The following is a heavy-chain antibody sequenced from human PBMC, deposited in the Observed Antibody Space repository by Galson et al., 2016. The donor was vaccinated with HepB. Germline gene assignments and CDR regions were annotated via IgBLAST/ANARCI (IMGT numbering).Heavy chain of an antibody. CDR1: GFIFSDYY. Sequence: LRLSCATSGFIFSDYYMDWVRQAPGKGLEWIGNIYYSGSTYYNPSLKSRVTISVDTSKNQFSLKLSSVTAADTAVYYCARDGSAAGTSLDYWGQGTLVTVSS. CDR3: ARDGSAAGTSLDY. J-gene: IGHJ4*02. CDR2: IYYSGST. V-gene: IGHV4-38-2*02. D-gene: IGHD6-13*01.